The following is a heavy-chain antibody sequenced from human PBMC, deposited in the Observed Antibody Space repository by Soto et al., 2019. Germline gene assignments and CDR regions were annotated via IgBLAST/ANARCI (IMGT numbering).Heavy chain of an antibody. CDR2: IIPILGIA. V-gene: IGHV1-69*02. CDR3: ARGTRSREIILTGYLS. J-gene: IGHJ5*02. Sequence: ASVKVSCKASGGTFSSYTISWVRQAPGQGLEWMGRIIPILGIANYAQKFQGRVTITADKSTSTAYMELSSLRSEDTAVYYCARGTRSREIILTGYLSWGQGTLVTVSS. D-gene: IGHD3-9*01. CDR1: GGTFSSYT.